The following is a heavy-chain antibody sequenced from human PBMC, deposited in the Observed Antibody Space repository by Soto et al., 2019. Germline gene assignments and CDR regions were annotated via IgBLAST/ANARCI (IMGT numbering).Heavy chain of an antibody. J-gene: IGHJ4*02. CDR2: ISPYNGNT. V-gene: IGHV1-18*01. CDR1: GYTFTSYG. D-gene: IGHD2-2*01. CDR3: AREGPAMGDVDY. Sequence: QVQLVQSGVEVKKPGASVKVSCKASGYTFTSYGISWVRQAPGQGLEWMGWISPYNGNTNHAQRVQGRVTMTTDTSTSTVYMELMSLRSDDTAVYYCAREGPAMGDVDYWGQGTLVSVSS.